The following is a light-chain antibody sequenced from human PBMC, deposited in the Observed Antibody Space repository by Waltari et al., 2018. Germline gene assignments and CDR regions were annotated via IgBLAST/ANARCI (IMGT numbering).Light chain of an antibody. CDR1: KRDVGRYTY. CDR3: ASYAGYNNLDVL. J-gene: IGLJ2*01. Sequence: QSALTQPPSASGSAGQSVTISCTGTKRDVGRYTYVSWYQQLPGEAPKLIIFDVNRRSSGIPDRFSGSKSGNTASLTVSGLQSEDEATYYCASYAGYNNLDVLFGGGTKLTVL. V-gene: IGLV2-8*01. CDR2: DVN.